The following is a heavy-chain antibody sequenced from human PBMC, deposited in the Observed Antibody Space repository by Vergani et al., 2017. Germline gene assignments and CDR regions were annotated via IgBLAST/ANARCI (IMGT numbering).Heavy chain of an antibody. J-gene: IGHJ4*02. CDR2: ISGSGGST. D-gene: IGHD2-15*01. CDR3: AKRMVAATGGLDY. Sequence: EVQLLESGGGLVQPGGSLRLSCAASGFTFSSYAMSWVRQAPGKGLEWVSAISGSGGSTYYADSVKGLFTISRDNSKNTLYLQMNSLRAEDTAVYYCAKRMVAATGGLDYWGQGTLVTVSS. V-gene: IGHV3-23*01. CDR1: GFTFSSYA.